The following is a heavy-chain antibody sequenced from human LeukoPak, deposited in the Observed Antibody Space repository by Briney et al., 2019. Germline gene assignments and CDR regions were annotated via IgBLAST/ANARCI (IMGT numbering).Heavy chain of an antibody. CDR3: ARETGIAAAGSLGYFDY. D-gene: IGHD6-13*01. CDR1: GGSFSGYY. J-gene: IGHJ4*02. CDR2: INHSGST. V-gene: IGHV4-34*01. Sequence: SETLSLTCAVYGGSFSGYYWSWIRQPQGKGLEWIGEINHSGSTNYNPSLKSRVTISVDTSKNQFSLKLSSVTAADTAVYYCARETGIAAAGSLGYFDYWGQGTLVTVSS.